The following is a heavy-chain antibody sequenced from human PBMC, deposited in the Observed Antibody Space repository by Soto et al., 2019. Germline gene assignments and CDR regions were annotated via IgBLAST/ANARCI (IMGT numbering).Heavy chain of an antibody. CDR3: ARGWNRAVCSSAGAQNRINWFAP. V-gene: IGHV4-34*01. Sequence: SETLSLTCAVYGGSFSDYYWSWIRQPPGKGLEWIGKINHSGSTNYNPSLKSRVTISVDTSKNQFSLKLSSVTAADTAVYYCARGWNRAVCSSAGAQNRINWFAPWGQGTLVTVSS. CDR1: GGSFSDYY. CDR2: INHSGST. D-gene: IGHD1-1*01. J-gene: IGHJ5*02.